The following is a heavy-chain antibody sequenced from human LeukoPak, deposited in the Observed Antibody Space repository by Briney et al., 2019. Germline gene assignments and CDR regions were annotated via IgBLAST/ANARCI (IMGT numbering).Heavy chain of an antibody. V-gene: IGHV4-59*01. CDR2: IYNSGNT. Sequence: SETLSLTCTVSGGSINSYYWTWIRQPPGKGLEWIGNIYNSGNTNYNPSLKSRVTISVDTSKNQFSLKLSSVTAADTAVYYCARDRYYYDSSGYSNWFDPWGQGTLVTVSS. D-gene: IGHD3-22*01. CDR1: GGSINSYY. CDR3: ARDRYYYDSSGYSNWFDP. J-gene: IGHJ5*02.